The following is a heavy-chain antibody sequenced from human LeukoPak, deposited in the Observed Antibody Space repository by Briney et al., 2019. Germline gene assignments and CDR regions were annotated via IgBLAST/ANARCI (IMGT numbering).Heavy chain of an antibody. J-gene: IGHJ6*03. V-gene: IGHV4-59*12. CDR3: AREGQWLVRAGNYYYYYMDV. D-gene: IGHD6-19*01. Sequence: SETLSLTCAVYGGSFSGYYWSWIRQPPGKGLEWIGYIYYSGSTNYNPSLKSRVTISVDTSKNQFSLQLNSVTPEDTAVYYCAREGQWLVRAGNYYYYYMDVWGKGTTVTVSS. CDR2: IYYSGST. CDR1: GGSFSGYY.